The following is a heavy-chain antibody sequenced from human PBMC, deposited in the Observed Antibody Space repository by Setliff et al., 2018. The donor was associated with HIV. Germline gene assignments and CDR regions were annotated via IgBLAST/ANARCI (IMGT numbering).Heavy chain of an antibody. J-gene: IGHJ5*02. D-gene: IGHD6-13*01. CDR2: IIPFFRTT. CDR1: GGTFSTYS. Sequence: ASVKVSCKASGGTFSTYSMNWVRQAPGQGLEWMGGIIPFFRTTNYAQKFQGRVTVTADISTSTAYMELRSLRSDDTAVYYCARARGSSGWYAWFDPWGQGTLVTVSS. CDR3: ARARGSSGWYAWFDP. V-gene: IGHV1-69*06.